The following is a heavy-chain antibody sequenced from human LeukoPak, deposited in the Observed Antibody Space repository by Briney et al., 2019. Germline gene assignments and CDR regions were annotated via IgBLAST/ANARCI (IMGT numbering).Heavy chain of an antibody. D-gene: IGHD5-12*01. CDR3: ARDGYSGSDAL. J-gene: IGHJ4*02. CDR2: IYHSGST. CDR1: GGSITTYY. Sequence: SETLSLTCTVSGGSITTYYWTWIRQPPGKVLEWIGYIYHSGSTNYNPSLKSRVTTSVDTSQNQFSLKLSSVTAADTAVYYCARDGYSGSDALWGQGTLVTVSS. V-gene: IGHV4-59*01.